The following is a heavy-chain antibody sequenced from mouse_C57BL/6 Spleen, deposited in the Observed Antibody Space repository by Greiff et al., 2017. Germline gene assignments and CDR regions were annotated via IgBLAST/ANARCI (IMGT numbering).Heavy chain of an antibody. CDR2: IWSGGSA. CDR1: GFSLTSYG. CDR3: ARPAHGYDPAWFAY. J-gene: IGHJ3*01. Sequence: QVQLQQPGPGLVQPSQSLSITCTVSGFSLTSYGVHWVRQSPGKGLEWMGVIWSGGSANYYAAIISKLSISKDNSKVQVFFKMNSLQAYDTSIYYCARPAHGYDPAWFAYWGQGTLVTVSA. V-gene: IGHV2-2*01. D-gene: IGHD2-2*01.